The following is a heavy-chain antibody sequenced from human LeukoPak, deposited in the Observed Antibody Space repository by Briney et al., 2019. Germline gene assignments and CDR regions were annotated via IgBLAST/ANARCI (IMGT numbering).Heavy chain of an antibody. CDR3: ARDSPTDGMDV. Sequence: GGSLRLSRAASGFTVSSNYMSWVRQAPGKGLEWVSVIYSGGSTYYADSVKGRFTISRDNSKNTLYLQMNSLRAEDTAVYYCARDSPTDGMDVWGQGTTVTVSS. CDR2: IYSGGST. V-gene: IGHV3-53*01. CDR1: GFTVSSNY. J-gene: IGHJ6*02.